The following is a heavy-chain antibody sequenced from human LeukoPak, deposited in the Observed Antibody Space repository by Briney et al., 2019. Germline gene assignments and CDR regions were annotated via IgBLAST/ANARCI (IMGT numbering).Heavy chain of an antibody. J-gene: IGHJ4*02. CDR2: ISSTESTR. Sequence: PGGSLRLSCAASGFTFSSYEMNWVRQAPGKGLEWVSYISSTESTRYYAASVKGRFYISRDNAKNSLYLQMNSLRAEDTAVYYCARDRDGSGSALGDWGQGTLVTVSS. CDR1: GFTFSSYE. V-gene: IGHV3-48*03. CDR3: ARDRDGSGSALGD. D-gene: IGHD3-10*01.